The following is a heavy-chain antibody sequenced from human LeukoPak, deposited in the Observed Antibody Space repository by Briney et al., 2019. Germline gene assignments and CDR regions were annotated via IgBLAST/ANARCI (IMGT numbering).Heavy chain of an antibody. J-gene: IGHJ4*02. CDR2: IRYDGSNK. Sequence: GGSLRLSCAASGFTVSSNYMSWVRQAPGKGLEWVAFIRYDGSNKYYADSVKGRFTISRDNSKNTLYLQMNSLRAEDTAVYYCAKDLHYYGSGSPPPFFDYWGQGTLVTVSS. V-gene: IGHV3-30*02. CDR3: AKDLHYYGSGSPPPFFDY. D-gene: IGHD3-10*01. CDR1: GFTVSSNY.